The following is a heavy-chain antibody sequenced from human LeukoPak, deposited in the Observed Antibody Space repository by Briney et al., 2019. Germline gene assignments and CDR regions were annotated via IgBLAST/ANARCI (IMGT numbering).Heavy chain of an antibody. D-gene: IGHD2-15*01. CDR1: GFTFSSYA. CDR2: ISSSGDST. Sequence: GGSLRLSCAASGFTFSSYAMTWVRQAPGKGLDYISAISSSGDSTYYANSVKGRFTISRDNSKNTMYLQMNFLRAGDTAVYYCAKGESSGSGQYYFDNWGQGALVSVSS. J-gene: IGHJ4*02. V-gene: IGHV3-23*01. CDR3: AKGESSGSGQYYFDN.